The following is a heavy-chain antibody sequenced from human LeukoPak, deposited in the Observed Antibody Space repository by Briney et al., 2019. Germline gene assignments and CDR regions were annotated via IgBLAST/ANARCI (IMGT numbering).Heavy chain of an antibody. V-gene: IGHV4-59*01. D-gene: IGHD2-21*01. CDR2: MSPSGST. Sequence: SETLSLTCTVSGGSIGADHWSWIRQPPGKGLEWIGYMSPSGSTNYNPSLKNRGTTFRDTSKNQFFLKLSAVTAADTAVYYCAKDRSINAFDIWGQGTVVTVSA. CDR1: GGSIGADH. J-gene: IGHJ3*02. CDR3: AKDRSINAFDI.